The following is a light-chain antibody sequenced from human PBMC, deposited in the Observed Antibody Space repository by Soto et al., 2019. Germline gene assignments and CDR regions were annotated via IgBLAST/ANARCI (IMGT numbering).Light chain of an antibody. CDR3: QQYNNWPRT. J-gene: IGKJ1*01. V-gene: IGKV1-39*01. CDR1: QSISSY. Sequence: DIQMTQSPSSLSASVEDRVTITCRASQSISSYLNWYQQKPVKAPKLLIYAASSLQSGVPSRFSGGGSGTDFTLTINSLQSEDFAVYYCQQYNNWPRTFGQGTKVDIK. CDR2: AAS.